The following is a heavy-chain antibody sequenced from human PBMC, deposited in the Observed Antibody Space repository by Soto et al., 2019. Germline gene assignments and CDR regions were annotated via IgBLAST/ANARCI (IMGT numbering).Heavy chain of an antibody. V-gene: IGHV1-8*01. J-gene: IGHJ4*02. CDR1: GYTFTNYD. CDR2: VNPNSGYT. Sequence: ASMKVSCKASGYTFTNYDITWVRQAAGQGLEWVGWVNPNSGYTAYAQKFVGRVTMTRNTPLRTAYMELSSLTSGDTAVYYCARNYSYGWNDYWGQGTLVTVSS. D-gene: IGHD5-18*01. CDR3: ARNYSYGWNDY.